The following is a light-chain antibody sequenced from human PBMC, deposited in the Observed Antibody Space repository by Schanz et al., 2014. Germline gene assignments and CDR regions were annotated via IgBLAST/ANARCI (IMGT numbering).Light chain of an antibody. CDR1: QSVSSH. CDR2: GAS. CDR3: QQYKSPPWT. Sequence: EIVLTQSPGTLSLSPGERASLSCRASQSVSSHYIAWYQHKPGQAPRLLIYGASTRAIGIAARFSGSGSGTEFTLTISSLQSEDFATYLCQQYKSPPWTFGQGTKVEIK. V-gene: IGKV3-15*01. J-gene: IGKJ1*01.